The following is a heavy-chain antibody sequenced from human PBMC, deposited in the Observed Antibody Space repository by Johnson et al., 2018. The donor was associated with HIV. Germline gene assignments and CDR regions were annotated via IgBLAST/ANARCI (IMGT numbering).Heavy chain of an antibody. V-gene: IGHV3-20*04. CDR2: INWNGGST. CDR1: GFSFDDYG. D-gene: IGHD6-19*01. J-gene: IGHJ3*02. CDR3: ARFDSGWQWQGLDI. Sequence: VQLVESGGGVVRPGGSLRLSCEGSGFSFDDYGISWVRQAPGKGLEWVSGINWNGGSTGYADSVKGRFTISRDNAKNTVSLQMNSLRAEDTAVYYCARFDSGWQWQGLDIWGQGTMVTVSS.